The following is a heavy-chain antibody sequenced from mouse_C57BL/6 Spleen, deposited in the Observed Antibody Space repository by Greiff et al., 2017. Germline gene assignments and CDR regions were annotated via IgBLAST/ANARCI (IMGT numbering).Heavy chain of an antibody. CDR3: AREGDDDGS. D-gene: IGHD2-4*01. J-gene: IGHJ2*01. V-gene: IGHV1-81*01. Sequence: VQVVESGAELARPGASVKLSCKASGYTFTSYGISWVKQRTGQGLEWIGEIYPRSGNTYYNEKFKGRATLTADKSSSTAYMELRSLTSEDTAVYFCAREGDDDGSWGQGTTLTVSS. CDR2: IYPRSGNT. CDR1: GYTFTSYG.